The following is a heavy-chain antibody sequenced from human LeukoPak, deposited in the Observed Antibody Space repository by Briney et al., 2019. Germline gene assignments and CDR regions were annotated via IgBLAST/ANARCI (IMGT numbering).Heavy chain of an antibody. Sequence: SETLSLTCTVSGGSISSYYWSWVRQPPGKGLEWIGYIYYSGSTNYNPSPKSRVTISVDTSKNQFSLKLSSVTAADTAVYYCARTFYDSSGYYHDAFDIWGQGTMVTVSS. V-gene: IGHV4-59*01. J-gene: IGHJ3*02. CDR1: GGSISSYY. CDR2: IYYSGST. CDR3: ARTFYDSSGYYHDAFDI. D-gene: IGHD3-22*01.